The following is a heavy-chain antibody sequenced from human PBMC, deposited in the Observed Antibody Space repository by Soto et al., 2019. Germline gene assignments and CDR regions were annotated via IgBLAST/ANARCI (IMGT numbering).Heavy chain of an antibody. V-gene: IGHV4-39*01. Sequence: SETLSLTCSVSGDSISSSDYYWGWIRQPPGKGLEWIGTIYYSGSTYYNWPLKSRVTISVDTSKNQFSLKVRSVTAADTAVYYCARKDFWNGYYDPNFDSWGQGTLVTVSS. CDR1: GDSISSSDYY. J-gene: IGHJ4*02. D-gene: IGHD3-3*01. CDR3: ARKDFWNGYYDPNFDS. CDR2: IYYSGST.